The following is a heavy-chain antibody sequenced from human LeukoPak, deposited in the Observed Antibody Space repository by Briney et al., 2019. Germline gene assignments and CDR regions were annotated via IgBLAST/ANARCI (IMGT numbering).Heavy chain of an antibody. CDR3: AAYRGIILLEQLHYNRFDP. CDR2: IIPHFATS. D-gene: IGHD6-6*01. V-gene: IGHV1-69*05. J-gene: IGHJ5*02. Sequence: ASEKVFCMAPGDIFIDDLTSLVPHAPGQGLEWMGGIIPHFATSNYAQKLQGRVTITTDEFTSTPYMELTSLRSDDTAVYYCAAYRGIILLEQLHYNRFDPWGQGTLVTVSS. CDR1: GDIFIDDL.